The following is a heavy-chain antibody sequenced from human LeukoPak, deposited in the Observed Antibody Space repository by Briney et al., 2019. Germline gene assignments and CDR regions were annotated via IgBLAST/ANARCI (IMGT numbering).Heavy chain of an antibody. D-gene: IGHD3-16*01. V-gene: IGHV3-30-3*01. Sequence: PGGSLRLSCAASGFTFSSYAMHWVRQAPGKGLEWVAGISYDGSNKYYADSVKGRFTISRDNSKNTLYLQMNSLRAEDTAVYYCAKDGGAMEGDAFDIWGQGTMVTVSS. CDR1: GFTFSSYA. J-gene: IGHJ3*02. CDR2: ISYDGSNK. CDR3: AKDGGAMEGDAFDI.